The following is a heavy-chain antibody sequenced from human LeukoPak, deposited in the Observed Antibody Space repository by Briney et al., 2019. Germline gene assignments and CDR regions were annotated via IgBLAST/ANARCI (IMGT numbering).Heavy chain of an antibody. CDR2: IYSGGST. Sequence: GGSLRLSCAASGFTVSSNYMSWVRQAPGKGLEWVSVIYSGGSTYYADSVKGRFTISRDNSKNTLYLQMNSLRAEDTAVYYCARKQSGWYFGYFQHWGQGTLVTVSS. CDR1: GFTVSSNY. CDR3: ARKQSGWYFGYFQH. J-gene: IGHJ1*01. V-gene: IGHV3-66*01. D-gene: IGHD6-19*01.